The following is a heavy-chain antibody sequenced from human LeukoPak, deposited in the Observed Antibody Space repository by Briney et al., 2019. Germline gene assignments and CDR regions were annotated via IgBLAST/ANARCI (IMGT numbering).Heavy chain of an antibody. CDR3: ARDRIVGATRAPYYFDY. D-gene: IGHD1-26*01. CDR2: IYYSGST. V-gene: IGHV4-30-4*01. J-gene: IGHJ4*02. CDR1: GGSISSGDYY. Sequence: SETLSLTCTVSGGSISSGDYYWSWIRQPPGKGLEWIGCIYYSGSTYYNPSLKSRVTISVDTSKNQFSLKLSSVTAADTAVYYCARDRIVGATRAPYYFDYWGQGTLVTVSS.